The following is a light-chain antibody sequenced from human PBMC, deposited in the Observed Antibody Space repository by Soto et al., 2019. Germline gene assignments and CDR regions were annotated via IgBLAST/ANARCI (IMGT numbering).Light chain of an antibody. CDR2: SAS. V-gene: IGKV1-39*01. Sequence: DIQMTQSPSTLSASVGDRVTITCRASQSISNNLNWYQQKPGKAPKFLIQSASTLQPGVPSRFSGAGSGTDFTLTIESLQHEDLSTYFCQQGYNSFMYTFGQGTKVELK. J-gene: IGKJ2*01. CDR1: QSISNN. CDR3: QQGYNSFMYT.